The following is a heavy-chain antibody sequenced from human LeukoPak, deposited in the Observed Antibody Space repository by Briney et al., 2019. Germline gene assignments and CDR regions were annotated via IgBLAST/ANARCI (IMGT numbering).Heavy chain of an antibody. V-gene: IGHV3-30-3*01. Sequence: GGSLRLSCAASGFTFSSYAMHWVRQAPGKGLEWVAVISYDGSNKYYADSVKGRFTISRDNSKNTLYLQMNSLRAEDTAVYYCAGYCSGGSCYSGYWGQGTLVTVSS. CDR3: AGYCSGGSCYSGY. D-gene: IGHD2-15*01. CDR1: GFTFSSYA. J-gene: IGHJ4*02. CDR2: ISYDGSNK.